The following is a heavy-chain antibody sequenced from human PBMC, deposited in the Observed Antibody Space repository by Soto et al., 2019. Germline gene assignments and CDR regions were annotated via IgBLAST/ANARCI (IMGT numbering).Heavy chain of an antibody. Sequence: ASVKVSCKASGYTFTSYYMHWVRQAPGQGLEWMGIINPSGGSTSYAQKFQGRVTMTRDTSTSTVYMELSSLRSEDTAVYYCARDRAIVGATGSYYYYGMDGWGQGTTVTVAS. CDR2: INPSGGST. CDR3: ARDRAIVGATGSYYYYGMDG. J-gene: IGHJ6*02. D-gene: IGHD1-26*01. V-gene: IGHV1-46*01. CDR1: GYTFTSYY.